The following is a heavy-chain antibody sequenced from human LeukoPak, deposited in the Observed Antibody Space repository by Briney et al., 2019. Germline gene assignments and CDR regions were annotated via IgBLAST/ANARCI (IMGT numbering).Heavy chain of an antibody. CDR1: GYTFTNYA. CDR3: ARGIWSRTVSSYYFDC. J-gene: IGHJ4*02. Sequence: ASVTVSFKASGYTFTNYAMQWVRQAPGQRLEWMGWINAGNGHTRYSQRFQGRVTITRDTSASTVYMEVTSLRFEDTAVYYCARGIWSRTVSSYYFDCWGQGTLVTVSS. D-gene: IGHD3-3*01. V-gene: IGHV1-3*01. CDR2: INAGNGHT.